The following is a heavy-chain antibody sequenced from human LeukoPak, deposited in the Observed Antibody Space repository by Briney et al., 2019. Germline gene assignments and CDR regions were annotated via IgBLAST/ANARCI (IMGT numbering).Heavy chain of an antibody. CDR2: IYSSGST. J-gene: IGHJ4*02. Sequence: SETLSLTCTVSGGSLSSYYWSWIRRPPGKGLEWSGRIYSSGSTNYNPSLKSRVTMSVDTSKNQFSLKLSAVTAADTAVFYCARGPRGISPSFDYWGQGTLVTVSS. V-gene: IGHV4-4*07. CDR1: GGSLSSYY. CDR3: ARGPRGISPSFDY.